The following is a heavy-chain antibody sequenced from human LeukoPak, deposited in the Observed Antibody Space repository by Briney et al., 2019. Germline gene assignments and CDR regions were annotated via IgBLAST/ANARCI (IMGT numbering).Heavy chain of an antibody. V-gene: IGHV3-13*01. CDR1: GFTFSSYD. CDR3: AKEGCSGGSCPSFDYYMDV. Sequence: GGSLRLSCAASGFTFSSYDMHWVRQATGKGLEWVSAIGTAGDTYYPGSVKGRFTISRENAKNSLYLQMNSLRAEDTAVYYCAKEGCSGGSCPSFDYYMDVWGKGTTVTVSS. CDR2: IGTAGDT. D-gene: IGHD2-15*01. J-gene: IGHJ6*03.